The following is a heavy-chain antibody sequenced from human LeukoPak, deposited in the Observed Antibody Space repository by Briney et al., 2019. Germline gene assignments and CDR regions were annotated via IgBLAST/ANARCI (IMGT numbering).Heavy chain of an antibody. CDR2: IYYDGTT. V-gene: IGHV4-59*01. J-gene: IGHJ4*02. D-gene: IGHD6-6*01. Sequence: SETLSLTCSVSGVSISNYYWSWIRQPPGKGLEWIAFIYYDGTTNYNPSLKSRATISVDTSKSQYSLNLISVTPADTAVYYCARGGASSKFFDAWGQGILVTVSS. CDR3: ARGGASSKFFDA. CDR1: GVSISNYY.